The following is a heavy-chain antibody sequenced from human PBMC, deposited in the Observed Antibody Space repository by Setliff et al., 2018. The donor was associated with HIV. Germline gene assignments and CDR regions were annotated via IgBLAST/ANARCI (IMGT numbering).Heavy chain of an antibody. V-gene: IGHV1-18*01. D-gene: IGHD3-9*01. CDR1: GYSFINYG. CDR2: ISAYTGHT. CDR3: ARARLQGIVTAVGPRDNCLDP. J-gene: IGHJ5*02. Sequence: ASVKVSCKASGYSFINYGISWVRQAPGQGLEWMGWISAYTGHTDYASRLLGRVTLTTDTSTSTVYMELRSLSSDDTAVYFCARARLQGIVTAVGPRDNCLDPWGQGTRVTVS.